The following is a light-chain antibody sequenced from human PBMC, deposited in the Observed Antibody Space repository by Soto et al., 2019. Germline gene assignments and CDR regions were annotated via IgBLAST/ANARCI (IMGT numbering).Light chain of an antibody. CDR2: GAS. Sequence: ELGLTQSPGTLSLSPGEGAKVSGRASPSVSNNYLAWYQQKPGQAPRLLIYGASSRASGIPDRFRGSGSGTDFTLTISRLEPEDFAVYYCQQYANSHGTFGQGTKV. V-gene: IGKV3-20*01. CDR1: PSVSNNY. J-gene: IGKJ1*01. CDR3: QQYANSHGT.